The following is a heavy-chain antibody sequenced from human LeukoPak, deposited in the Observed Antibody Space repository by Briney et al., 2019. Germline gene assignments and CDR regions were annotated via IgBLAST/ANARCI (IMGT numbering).Heavy chain of an antibody. V-gene: IGHV3-7*03. CDR2: IKQDGSEK. CDR1: GFTFSSYA. D-gene: IGHD4-11*01. J-gene: IGHJ6*02. CDR3: ARRATVTPYYYYYYGMDV. Sequence: GGSLRLSCAASGFTFSSYAMSWVRQAPGKGLEWVANIKQDGSEKYYVDSVKGRFTISRDNAKNSLYLQMNSLRAEDTAVYYCARRATVTPYYYYYYGMDVWGQGTTVTVSS.